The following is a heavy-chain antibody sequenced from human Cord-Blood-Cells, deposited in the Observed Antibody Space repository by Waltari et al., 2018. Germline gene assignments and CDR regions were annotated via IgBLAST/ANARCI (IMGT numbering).Heavy chain of an antibody. CDR2: INHSGST. Sequence: QVQLQQWGAGLLKPSETLSLTCAVYGGSFSGYYWSWIRQPPGKGLEWIGEINHSGSTNYNPSLKSRVTISVDTSKNQFSLELSSVTAAETAVYYCAGGSSSWYNWFDPWGQGTLVTVSS. CDR1: GGSFSGYY. CDR3: AGGSSSWYNWFDP. J-gene: IGHJ5*02. D-gene: IGHD6-13*01. V-gene: IGHV4-34*01.